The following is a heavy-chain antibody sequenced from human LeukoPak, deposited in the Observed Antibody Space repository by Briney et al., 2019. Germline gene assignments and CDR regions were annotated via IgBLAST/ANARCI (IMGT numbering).Heavy chain of an antibody. CDR3: AKGTYYYGSGSFLDY. CDR2: ISGSGGST. Sequence: GGSLRLSCAASGFTFSSYAISWVRQAPGKGLEWVSAISGSGGSTYYADSVKGRFTISRDNSKNTLYLQMNSLRAEDTAVYYCAKGTYYYGSGSFLDYWGQGTLVTVSS. CDR1: GFTFSSYA. V-gene: IGHV3-23*01. D-gene: IGHD3-10*01. J-gene: IGHJ4*02.